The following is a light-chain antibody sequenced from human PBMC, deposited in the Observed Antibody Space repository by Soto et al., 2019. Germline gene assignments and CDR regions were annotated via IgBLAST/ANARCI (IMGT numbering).Light chain of an antibody. Sequence: DIQMSQSPSSLSASVGDRVTITCRASQSVRNNVNWYQQKPGKAPKLLISTASSLRSGVPSRFSGSGSGTTFIITISSLQPEDFAIYDCHQTYSALSITFGGRTKVEIK. J-gene: IGKJ4*01. CDR2: TAS. V-gene: IGKV1-39*01. CDR1: QSVRNN. CDR3: HQTYSALSIT.